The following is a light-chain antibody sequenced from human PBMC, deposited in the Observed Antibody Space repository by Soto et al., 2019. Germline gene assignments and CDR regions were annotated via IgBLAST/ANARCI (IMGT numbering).Light chain of an antibody. J-gene: IGKJ1*01. CDR3: MQPLQAPWT. CDR2: LGS. Sequence: DIVMTQSPLSLPVTPGEPASISCRSSQSLLHSNGYNYLDWYLQKPGQSPQVLIYLGSNRASGVPDRFIGSRARTDFTLKISRVEAEDVGVYYCMQPLQAPWTFGQGTKVEIK. V-gene: IGKV2-28*01. CDR1: QSLLHSNGYNY.